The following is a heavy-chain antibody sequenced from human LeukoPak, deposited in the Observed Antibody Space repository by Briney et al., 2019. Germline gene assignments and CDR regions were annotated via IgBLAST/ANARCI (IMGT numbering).Heavy chain of an antibody. Sequence: GGSLRLSCVASGFSFSTYSMNWVRQAPGKGLEWVSSIISSSRYIFYPESLKGRLTISRDNAKKSLYLQISSLTDEDTAIYYCARARGYDSGVFGMDVWGQGTAVTVSS. D-gene: IGHD5-12*01. CDR3: ARARGYDSGVFGMDV. CDR2: IISSSRYI. V-gene: IGHV3-21*01. J-gene: IGHJ6*02. CDR1: GFSFSTYS.